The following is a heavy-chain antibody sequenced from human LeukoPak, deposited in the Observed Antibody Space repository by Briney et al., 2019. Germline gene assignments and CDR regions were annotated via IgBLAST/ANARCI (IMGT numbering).Heavy chain of an antibody. CDR1: GYTFTSYD. CDR2: MNPNSDNT. D-gene: IGHD2-2*02. V-gene: IGHV1-8*01. CDR3: ATDLYDGYQLLYDFDY. Sequence: ASVKVSCKASGYTFTSYDINWVRQATGQGLEWMGWMNPNSDNTGYAQKFQGRVTMTRNTSISTAYMELSSLRSEDTAVYYCATDLYDGYQLLYDFDYWGQGTLVTVSS. J-gene: IGHJ4*02.